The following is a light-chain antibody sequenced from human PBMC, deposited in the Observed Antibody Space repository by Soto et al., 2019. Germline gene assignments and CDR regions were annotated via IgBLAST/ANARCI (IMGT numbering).Light chain of an antibody. CDR3: QQRSNWPPIT. V-gene: IGKV3-11*01. CDR1: QSVSSY. CDR2: DAS. J-gene: IGKJ5*01. Sequence: EMVMTQSPATLSVSPGERATLSCRASQSVSSYLAWYQQKPGQAPRLLIYDASNRATGIPARFSGSGSGTDFTLTISSLEPEDFAVYYCQQRSNWPPITFGQGTRLENK.